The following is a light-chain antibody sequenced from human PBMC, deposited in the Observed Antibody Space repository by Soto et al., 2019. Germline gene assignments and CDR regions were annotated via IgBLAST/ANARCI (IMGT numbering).Light chain of an antibody. Sequence: QSVLTQPPSVSGAPGQRVTISCAGTRSNIGAGYGVHWYQQLPGRAPKLLIHNYVNRPSGVPDRFSGSKSGTSASLAITGLQGDDEGDYYCQSYDSHLSGSLFGGGTKVTVL. V-gene: IGLV1-40*01. J-gene: IGLJ2*01. CDR1: RSNIGAGYG. CDR2: NYV. CDR3: QSYDSHLSGSL.